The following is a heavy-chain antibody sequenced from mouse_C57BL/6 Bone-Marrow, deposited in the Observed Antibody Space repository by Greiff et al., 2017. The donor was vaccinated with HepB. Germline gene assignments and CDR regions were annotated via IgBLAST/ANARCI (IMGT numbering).Heavy chain of an antibody. CDR1: GYTFTDYY. CDR2: INPYNGGT. J-gene: IGHJ2*01. Sequence: VQLKQSGPVLVKPGASVKMSCKASGYTFTDYYMNWVKQSHGKSLEWIGVINPYNGGTSYNQKFKGKATLTVDKSSSTAYMELNSLTSEDSAVYYCARTFVGFDYWGQGTTLTVSS. V-gene: IGHV1-19*01. CDR3: ARTFVGFDY.